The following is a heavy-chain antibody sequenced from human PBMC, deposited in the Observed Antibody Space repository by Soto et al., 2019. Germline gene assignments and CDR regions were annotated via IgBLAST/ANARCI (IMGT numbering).Heavy chain of an antibody. CDR1: GGSISSGGYY. D-gene: IGHD3-10*01. Sequence: QVQLQESGPGLVKPSQTLSLTCTVSGGSISSGGYYWSWIRQHPGKGLEWIGYIYYSGSTYYNPSLKSRVTIAVDTSKNQFSLKLSSVTAADTAVYYCARERGSYYGSGSYFDYWGQGTLVTVSS. V-gene: IGHV4-31*03. J-gene: IGHJ4*02. CDR3: ARERGSYYGSGSYFDY. CDR2: IYYSGST.